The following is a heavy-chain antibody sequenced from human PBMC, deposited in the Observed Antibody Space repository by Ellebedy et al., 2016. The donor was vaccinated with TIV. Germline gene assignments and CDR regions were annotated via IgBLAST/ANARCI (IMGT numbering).Heavy chain of an antibody. CDR1: GFTFRNNS. V-gene: IGHV3-48*04. J-gene: IGHJ3*02. CDR3: ANGAYDI. D-gene: IGHD5-24*01. Sequence: GESLKISCAASGFTFRNNSMNWVRQAPGKGLEWVSYISSTGTTIYYADFVKGRFTISRDNAKISLYLQMNSLTAEDTSVYYCANGAYDIWGQGTMVTVSS. CDR2: ISSTGTTI.